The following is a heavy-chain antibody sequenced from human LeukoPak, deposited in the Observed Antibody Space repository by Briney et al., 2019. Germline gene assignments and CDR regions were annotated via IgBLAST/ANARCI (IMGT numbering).Heavy chain of an antibody. CDR1: GFTFSSYA. D-gene: IGHD3-10*01. J-gene: IGHJ4*02. CDR2: ISYDGSNK. V-gene: IGHV3-30*04. Sequence: GGSLRLSCAASGFTFSSYAMHWVRQAPGKGLEWVAVISYDGSNKYYADSVKGRFTISRDNSKNTLFLQMNSLRAEDTAVYYCPRDVGSSNYFDYWGQGTLVTVSA. CDR3: PRDVGSSNYFDY.